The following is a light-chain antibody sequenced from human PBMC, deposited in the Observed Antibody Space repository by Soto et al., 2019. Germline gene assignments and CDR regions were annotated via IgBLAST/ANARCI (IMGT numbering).Light chain of an antibody. Sequence: QSVLTQPPSASGSPGQSVTISCTGTSSDVGGYDYVSWYQQHPGKAPRLIIFEANKRPSGVPDRFSGSKSGNTASLGITGFQTGDEADYYCGSWDSSLSAYVFGTGTKGTVL. V-gene: IGLV2-8*01. CDR2: EAN. CDR3: GSWDSSLSAYV. J-gene: IGLJ1*01. CDR1: SSDVGGYDY.